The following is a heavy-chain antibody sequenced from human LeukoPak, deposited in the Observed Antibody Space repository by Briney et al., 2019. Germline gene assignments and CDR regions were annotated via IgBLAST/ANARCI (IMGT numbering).Heavy chain of an antibody. Sequence: EASVKVSCTASGGTFSSYAISWVRQAPGQGLEWMGGIIPIFGTANYAQKFQGRVTITADESTSTAYMELSSLRSEDTAVYYCAREGSGSWAEPSFDYWGQGTLVTVSS. CDR1: GGTFSSYA. CDR2: IIPIFGTA. V-gene: IGHV1-69*13. J-gene: IGHJ4*02. CDR3: AREGSGSWAEPSFDY. D-gene: IGHD6-13*01.